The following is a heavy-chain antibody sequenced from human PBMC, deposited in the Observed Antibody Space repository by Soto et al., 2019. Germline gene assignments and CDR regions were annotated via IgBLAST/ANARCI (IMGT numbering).Heavy chain of an antibody. J-gene: IGHJ6*02. D-gene: IGHD7-27*01. CDR3: AREWGLLPYYVMNV. Sequence: SETLSLTCTVSGGSIRDYYWSWIRQPAGKGLEWIGRIYDTGSVNYNPSLKSRVTISVDIPQNQLSLILSPVTAADTAVYFCAREWGLLPYYVMNVWGHGTAVTVSS. V-gene: IGHV4-4*07. CDR1: GGSIRDYY. CDR2: IYDTGSV.